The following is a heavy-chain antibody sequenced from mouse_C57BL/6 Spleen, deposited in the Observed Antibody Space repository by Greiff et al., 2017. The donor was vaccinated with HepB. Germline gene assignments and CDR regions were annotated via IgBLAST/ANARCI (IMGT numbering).Heavy chain of an antibody. D-gene: IGHD3-1*01. V-gene: IGHV1-64*01. CDR3: ARSQVWYAMDY. Sequence: VQLQQPGAELVKPGASVKLSCKASGYTFTSYWMHWVKQRPGQGLEWIGMIHPNSGSTNYNEKFKSKATLTVDKSSSTAYMQLSSLTSEDSAVYYCARSQVWYAMDYWGQGTSVTVSS. CDR2: IHPNSGST. CDR1: GYTFTSYW. J-gene: IGHJ4*01.